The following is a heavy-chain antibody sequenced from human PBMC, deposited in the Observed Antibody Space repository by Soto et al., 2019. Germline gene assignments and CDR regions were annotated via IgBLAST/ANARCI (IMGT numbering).Heavy chain of an antibody. D-gene: IGHD6-6*01. Sequence: VGSLRLSCVSPVCNFKAYAMGWVRQAPGKGLEWVSSITATDGNTYYADSVRGRFTISRDNSRNSLFLQMNGLRPEDSALYYCAKHERTSSTVFDYLGQTTPVNVSP. V-gene: IGHV3-23*01. CDR3: AKHERTSSTVFDY. CDR2: ITATDGNT. J-gene: IGHJ4*02. CDR1: VCNFKAYA.